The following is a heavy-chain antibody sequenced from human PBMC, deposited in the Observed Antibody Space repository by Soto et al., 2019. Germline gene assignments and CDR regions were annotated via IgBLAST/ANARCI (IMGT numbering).Heavy chain of an antibody. D-gene: IGHD3-3*01. Sequence: SETLSLTCTVSGGSVSSGSYNWGWIRQPPGKGLEWIGFMYYSGSTNYTPSLKSRVTMSIDTSRNQFSLKLNSVAAADTAVYYCARVSYDFWSGYYYTYYFDYWGQGVLVTVSS. CDR3: ARVSYDFWSGYYYTYYFDY. J-gene: IGHJ4*02. CDR1: GGSVSSGSYN. V-gene: IGHV4-61*01. CDR2: MYYSGST.